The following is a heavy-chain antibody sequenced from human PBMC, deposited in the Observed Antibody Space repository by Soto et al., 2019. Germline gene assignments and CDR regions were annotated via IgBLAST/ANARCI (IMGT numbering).Heavy chain of an antibody. CDR3: ARDWGSSGWPN. CDR1: GHSLISGGYY. J-gene: IGHJ4*02. CDR2: IYFTGST. V-gene: IGHV4-31*03. Sequence: SETLSLTSTVSGHSLISGGYYCSCIRQHPWNGLEWVGYIYFTGSTLYNPSLKSRLAMSLDTSKNQFSLMLTSVTAADTAVYFCARDWGSSGWPNWGQGTLVTVSS. D-gene: IGHD6-19*01.